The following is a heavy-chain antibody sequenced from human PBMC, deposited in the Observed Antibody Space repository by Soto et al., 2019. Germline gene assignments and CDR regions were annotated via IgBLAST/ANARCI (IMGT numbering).Heavy chain of an antibody. CDR3: AKSIVVVPAAMWHDAFDI. V-gene: IGHV3-33*06. Sequence: GGSLRLSCAASGFTFSSYGMHWVRQAPGKGLEWVAVIWYDGSNKYYADSVKGRFTISRDNSKNTLYLQMNSLRAEDTAVYYFAKSIVVVPAAMWHDAFDIWGQGTMVTVSS. D-gene: IGHD2-2*01. J-gene: IGHJ3*02. CDR2: IWYDGSNK. CDR1: GFTFSSYG.